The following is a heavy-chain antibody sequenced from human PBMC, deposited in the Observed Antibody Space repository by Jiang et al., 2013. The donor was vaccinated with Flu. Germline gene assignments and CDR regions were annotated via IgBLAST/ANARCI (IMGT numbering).Heavy chain of an antibody. Sequence: KPTQTLTLTCIVSGFSLNNDRMGVGWIRQPPGKALEWLAHMFSTDEKSYNTSLKTRLTISKDTSKSQVVLTMANMDPVDTATYFCARIRLSRAGYGGYDHSPDFDSWGQGILVTVSS. CDR3: ARIRLSRAGYGGYDHSPDFDS. CDR1: GFSLNNDRMG. CDR2: MFSTDEK. V-gene: IGHV2-26*01. J-gene: IGHJ4*02. D-gene: IGHD5-12*01.